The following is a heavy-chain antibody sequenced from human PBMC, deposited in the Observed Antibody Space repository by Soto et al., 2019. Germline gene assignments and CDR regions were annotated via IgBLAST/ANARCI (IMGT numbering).Heavy chain of an antibody. CDR2: IHYTGSI. V-gene: IGHV4-30-4*01. J-gene: IGHJ6*02. D-gene: IGHD2-21*02. CDR3: AREDDGGDRDYYGLDV. CDR1: GGSINIDRCH. Sequence: SETLSLTCTVSGGSINIDRCHWTWIRQTPGKGLEWIGYIHYTGSISYNPSLQSRLTISVDTSKNQFSLKLTSVTAADTAVYFCAREDDGGDRDYYGLDVWGQGTTVTVSS.